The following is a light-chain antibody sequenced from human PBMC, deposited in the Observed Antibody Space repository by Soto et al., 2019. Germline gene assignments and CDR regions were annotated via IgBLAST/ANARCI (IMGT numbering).Light chain of an antibody. Sequence: EIGLTQSPATLSLSPGERATLSCRASQSISRYLAWYQQKPGPAPRLVIHDTSTRATGVPDTFSGSGSGTEFTLTISSLEPEDFATYYCQQRFSWPPTFGGGTHIEIK. CDR1: QSISRY. CDR2: DTS. V-gene: IGKV3-11*01. J-gene: IGKJ4*01. CDR3: QQRFSWPPT.